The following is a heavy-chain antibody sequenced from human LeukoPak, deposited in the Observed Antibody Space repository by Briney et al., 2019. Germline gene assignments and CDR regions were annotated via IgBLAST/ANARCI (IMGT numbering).Heavy chain of an antibody. J-gene: IGHJ6*03. D-gene: IGHD5-18*01. CDR3: ARDLRGYSYGYHYYYYMDV. Sequence: ASVKVSCKASGYTFTGYYMHWVRQAPGQGLEWMGWINPNSGGTNYAQKFQGRVTMTRDTSISTAYMELSRLRSDDTAVYYCARDLRGYSYGYHYYYYMDVWGKGNTVTVSS. CDR1: GYTFTGYY. V-gene: IGHV1-2*02. CDR2: INPNSGGT.